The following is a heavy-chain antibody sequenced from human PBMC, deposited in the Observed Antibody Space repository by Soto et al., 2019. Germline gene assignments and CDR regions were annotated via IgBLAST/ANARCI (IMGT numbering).Heavy chain of an antibody. J-gene: IGHJ4*02. D-gene: IGHD1-26*01. Sequence: SETLSLTCAVSGGSISSGGYSWSWIRQPPGKGLEWIGYIYHSGSTYYNPSLKSRVTISVDTSKNQFSLKLSSVTAADTAVYYCARSPVGATSLPDYWGQGTLVTVSS. CDR2: IYHSGST. CDR1: GGSISSGGYS. CDR3: ARSPVGATSLPDY. V-gene: IGHV4-30-2*02.